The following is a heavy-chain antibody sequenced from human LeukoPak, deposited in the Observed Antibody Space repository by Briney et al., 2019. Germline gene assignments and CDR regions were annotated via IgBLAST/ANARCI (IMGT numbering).Heavy chain of an antibody. J-gene: IGHJ5*02. CDR2: INPSGGST. V-gene: IGHV1-46*01. Sequence: GASVNVSCKASGYTFTSYYMHWVRQAPGQGLEWMGIINPSGGSTSYAQKFQGRVTMTRDTSTSTVYMELSSLRSEDTAVYYCARASRIVATIRFGGRFDPWGQGTLVTVSS. D-gene: IGHD5-12*01. CDR3: ARASRIVATIRFGGRFDP. CDR1: GYTFTSYY.